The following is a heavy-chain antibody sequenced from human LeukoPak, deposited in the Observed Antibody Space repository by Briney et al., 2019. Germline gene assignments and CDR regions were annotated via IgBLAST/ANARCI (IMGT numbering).Heavy chain of an antibody. CDR3: GKTTVGYSSGRYPGWPIDY. Sequence: AESLTLSCVACGFTFNSYDMCGVRQAPGKGLESAAGVFGSGGSAHYTDSVEGRFTIFRDNSKNTVYLQMSSLRAEDTAVYYCGKTTVGYSSGRYPGWPIDYWGQGTLVTVSS. V-gene: IGHV3-23*01. J-gene: IGHJ4*02. CDR2: VFGSGGSA. D-gene: IGHD6-19*01. CDR1: GFTFNSYD.